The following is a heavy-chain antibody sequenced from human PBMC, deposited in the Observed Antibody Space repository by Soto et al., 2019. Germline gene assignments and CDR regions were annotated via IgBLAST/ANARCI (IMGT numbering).Heavy chain of an antibody. CDR2: INHSGST. CDR1: GGSFSGYY. Sequence: SETLSLTCAVYGGSFSGYYWTWIRQPPGKGLEWIGEINHSGSTNYNPSLKSRVTISVDTSKNQFSLKLSSVTAADTAVYYCARHQSHSSSYVDPWGQGTLVTVSS. J-gene: IGHJ5*02. CDR3: ARHQSHSSSYVDP. D-gene: IGHD6-13*01. V-gene: IGHV4-34*01.